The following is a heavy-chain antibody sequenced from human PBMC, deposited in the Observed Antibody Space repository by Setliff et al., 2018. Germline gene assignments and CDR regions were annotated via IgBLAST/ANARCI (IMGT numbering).Heavy chain of an antibody. CDR1: GGTFSSYA. Sequence: SVKVSCKASGGTFSSYAISWVRQALGQGLEWMGGIIPILGIANYAQKFQGRVTITADESTSTAYMELSSLRSEDTAVYYCARSKRLWFGELSDDYYYYYGMDVWGQGTTVTVSS. CDR3: ARSKRLWFGELSDDYYYYYGMDV. CDR2: IIPILGIA. D-gene: IGHD3-10*01. J-gene: IGHJ6*02. V-gene: IGHV1-69*10.